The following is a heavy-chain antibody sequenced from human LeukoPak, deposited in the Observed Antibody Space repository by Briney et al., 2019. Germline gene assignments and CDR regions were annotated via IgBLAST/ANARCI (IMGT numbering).Heavy chain of an antibody. CDR2: ISPYNDNA. Sequence: ASVKVSCKASGYTFTSYGITWARQAPGQGLEWMGWISPYNDNANYAQKLQGRVTMTTDTSTSTAYMELRSLRSDDTAVYYCARAGYCSGGSCHTGAFDIWGQGTMVTGSS. J-gene: IGHJ3*02. D-gene: IGHD2-15*01. CDR3: ARAGYCSGGSCHTGAFDI. V-gene: IGHV1-18*01. CDR1: GYTFTSYG.